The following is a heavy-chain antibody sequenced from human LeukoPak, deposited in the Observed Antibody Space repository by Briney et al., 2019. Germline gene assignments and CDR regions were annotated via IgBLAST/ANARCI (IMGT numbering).Heavy chain of an antibody. CDR2: INEGGGLK. J-gene: IGHJ4*02. CDR3: ARVGKSGWDFDH. CDR1: GFTLSAYW. V-gene: IGHV3-7*01. D-gene: IGHD6-19*01. Sequence: GESLRLSCAASGFTLSAYWMTWVRQAPGKGLEWVAIINEGGGLKYYVDSVKGRFTISRDNTNNSLYLQMISLRVDDTAVYYCARVGKSGWDFDHWGQGTLVTVSS.